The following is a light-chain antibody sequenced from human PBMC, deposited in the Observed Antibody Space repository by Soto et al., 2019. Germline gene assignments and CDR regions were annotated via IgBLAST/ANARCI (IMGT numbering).Light chain of an antibody. CDR2: SAS. J-gene: IGKJ3*01. Sequence: DFQMTQSPSSLSASVGDRVSITCRASQSIGTSLNWYQQKPGKAPKLLIYSASTLQGGGPSRFSGSGAGTDFTLTISSLQTEDFATYYCQQSYTAPFTFGPGTKVDVK. CDR3: QQSYTAPFT. CDR1: QSIGTS. V-gene: IGKV1-39*01.